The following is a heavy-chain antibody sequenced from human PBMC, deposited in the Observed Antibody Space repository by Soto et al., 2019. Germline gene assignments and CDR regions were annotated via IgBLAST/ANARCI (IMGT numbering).Heavy chain of an antibody. Sequence: ASVKVSCKASGYTFTGYYMHWVQQAPGQGLEWMGWINPNSGGTNYAQKFQGWVTMTRDTSISTAYMELSRLRSDDTAVYYCARADDYYYYYMDVWGKGTTVTVSS. CDR2: INPNSGGT. J-gene: IGHJ6*03. CDR1: GYTFTGYY. V-gene: IGHV1-2*04. CDR3: ARADDYYYYYMDV.